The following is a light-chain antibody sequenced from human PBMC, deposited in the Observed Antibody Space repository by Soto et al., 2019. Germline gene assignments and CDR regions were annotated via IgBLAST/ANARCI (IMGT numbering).Light chain of an antibody. CDR2: GAS. Sequence: EIVMTQSPVTLSVSPGERATLSCRASQHVATNLAGYQQKPCQAPRLPIYGASTGATAIPASFSGRGSRREYTLAISCLQSDDFAVYYCPQYTTWPPWTFGQGTKVDFK. CDR3: PQYTTWPPWT. V-gene: IGKV3-15*01. CDR1: QHVATN. J-gene: IGKJ1*01.